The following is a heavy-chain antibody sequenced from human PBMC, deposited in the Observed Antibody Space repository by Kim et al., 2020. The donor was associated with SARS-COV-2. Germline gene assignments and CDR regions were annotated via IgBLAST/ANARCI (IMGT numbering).Heavy chain of an antibody. CDR2: ISSSSSYI. D-gene: IGHD3-10*01. CDR1: GFTFSSYS. J-gene: IGHJ4*02. CDR3: ASSPLLWFGGSSIPYYFDY. V-gene: IGHV3-21*01. Sequence: GGSLRLSCAASGFTFSSYSMNWVRQAPGKGLEWVSSISSSSSYIYYADSVKGRFTISRDNAKNSLYLQMNSLRAEDTAVYYCASSPLLWFGGSSIPYYFDYWGQGTLVTVSS.